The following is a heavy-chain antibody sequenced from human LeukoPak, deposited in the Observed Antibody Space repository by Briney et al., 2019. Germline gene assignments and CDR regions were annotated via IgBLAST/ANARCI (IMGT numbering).Heavy chain of an antibody. V-gene: IGHV4-30-4*07. CDR3: ARDLYKYYDSSAYLDSWYFDL. CDR1: GGSISSGGYS. J-gene: IGHJ2*01. CDR2: IYYSGST. Sequence: PSETLSLTCAVSGGSISSGGYSWSWIRQPPGKGLEWIGYIYYSGSTYYNPSLKSRVTISVDTSKNQFSLKLSSVTAADTAVYYCARDLYKYYDSSAYLDSWYFDLWGRGTLVTVSS. D-gene: IGHD3-22*01.